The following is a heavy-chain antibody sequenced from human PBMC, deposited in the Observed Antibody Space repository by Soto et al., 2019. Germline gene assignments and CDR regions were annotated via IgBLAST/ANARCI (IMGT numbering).Heavy chain of an antibody. D-gene: IGHD3-10*01. Sequence: QVQLVQSGAEVKKPGASVKVSCKASGYTFTSYGISWVRQAPGQGLEWMGWISAYNGNTNYAQKLQGRVTITADESTSTAYMELSSLRSEDTAVYYCASGITMVRGVMHFDYWGQGTLVTVSS. J-gene: IGHJ4*02. CDR3: ASGITMVRGVMHFDY. V-gene: IGHV1-18*04. CDR1: GYTFTSYG. CDR2: ISAYNGNT.